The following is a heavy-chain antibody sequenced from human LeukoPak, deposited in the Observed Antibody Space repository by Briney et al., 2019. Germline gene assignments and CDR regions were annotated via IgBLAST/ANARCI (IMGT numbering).Heavy chain of an antibody. CDR1: GGSISSSSYY. Sequence: PSETLSLTCTVSGGSISSSSYYWGWIRQPPGKGLEWIGSIYYSGSTYYNPSLKSRVTISVDTSKNQFSLRLSSVTAADTAVYYCARGRVGAATTWVDPWGQGTLVTVSS. V-gene: IGHV4-39*01. CDR2: IYYSGST. CDR3: ARGRVGAATTWVDP. D-gene: IGHD1-26*01. J-gene: IGHJ5*02.